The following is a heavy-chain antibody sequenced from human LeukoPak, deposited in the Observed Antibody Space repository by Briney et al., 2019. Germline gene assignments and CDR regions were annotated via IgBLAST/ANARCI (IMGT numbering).Heavy chain of an antibody. Sequence: SETLSLTCTVSGGSISNYYWSWIRQPPGKGLEWIGCISYSGNTNYNPSLKSRVTISVDTSKNQFSLKLSSVTAADTAVYYCARGRTYRSSSWFDPWGQGTLVTVSS. D-gene: IGHD6-6*01. CDR2: ISYSGNT. V-gene: IGHV4-59*01. J-gene: IGHJ5*02. CDR3: ARGRTYRSSSWFDP. CDR1: GGSISNYY.